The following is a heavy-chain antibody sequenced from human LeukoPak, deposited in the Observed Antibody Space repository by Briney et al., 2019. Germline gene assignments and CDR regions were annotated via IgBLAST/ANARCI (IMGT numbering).Heavy chain of an antibody. J-gene: IGHJ4*02. CDR1: GGSVSSGSYY. CDR2: INYSGST. Sequence: SETLSLTCTVSGGSVSSGSYYWNWIRQPPGKGLEWIGYINYSGSTNYNPSLKSRVTISVDTSKNQFSLKLSSVTAADTAVYYCVRHSRLDGYNNFDYWGQGTLVTVSS. D-gene: IGHD5-24*01. CDR3: VRHSRLDGYNNFDY. V-gene: IGHV4-61*01.